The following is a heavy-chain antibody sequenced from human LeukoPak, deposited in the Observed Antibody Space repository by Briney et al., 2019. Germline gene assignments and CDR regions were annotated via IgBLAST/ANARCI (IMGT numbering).Heavy chain of an antibody. D-gene: IGHD3-3*01. CDR2: ITGSGGST. Sequence: GASLRLSCAASGFTFSNYAMSWVREAPGKGLEWVSSITGSGGSTYYADSVKGRSTISRDNSKNTLYLQMSSLRAEDTAVYYCAKDRGDFWSGHHYWGQGTLVTVSS. CDR1: GFTFSNYA. CDR3: AKDRGDFWSGHHY. J-gene: IGHJ4*02. V-gene: IGHV3-23*01.